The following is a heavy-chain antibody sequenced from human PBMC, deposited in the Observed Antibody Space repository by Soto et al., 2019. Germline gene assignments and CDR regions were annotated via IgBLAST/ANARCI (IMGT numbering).Heavy chain of an antibody. CDR2: ISSSSSTI. Sequence: PGGSLRLSCAASGFTFSSYSMNWVRQAPGKGLEWVSYISSSSSTIYYADSVKGRFTISRDNAKNSLYLQMNSLRDEDTAVYYCARFDFWSGNYYGMDVWGQGTTVTVSS. J-gene: IGHJ6*02. V-gene: IGHV3-48*02. CDR1: GFTFSSYS. CDR3: ARFDFWSGNYYGMDV. D-gene: IGHD3-3*01.